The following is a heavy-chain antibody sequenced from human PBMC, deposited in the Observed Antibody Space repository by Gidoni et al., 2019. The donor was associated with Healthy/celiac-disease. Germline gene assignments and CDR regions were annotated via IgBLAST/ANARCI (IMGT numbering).Heavy chain of an antibody. CDR2: INHSGST. CDR3: AKNIVVVPTAVRSGGAFDI. D-gene: IGHD2-2*02. Sequence: QVQLQQWGAGLLKPSETLSLTCAVYGGSFSGYYWSWIRQPPGKGLEWIGEINHSGSTNYNPSLKSRVTISVDTSKNQFSLKLSSVTAADTAVYYCAKNIVVVPTAVRSGGAFDIWGQGTMVTVSS. J-gene: IGHJ3*02. V-gene: IGHV4-34*01. CDR1: GGSFSGYY.